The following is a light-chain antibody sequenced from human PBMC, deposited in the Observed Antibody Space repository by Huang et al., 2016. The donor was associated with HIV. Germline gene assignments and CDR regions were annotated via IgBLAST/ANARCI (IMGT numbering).Light chain of an antibody. V-gene: IGKV3-15*01. CDR2: GAS. CDR3: QQYNNWLA. Sequence: EIVMTQSPATLSVSPGERPTLSCRASQTVNSNLAWYQHKPGQAPRLLIYGASTRATGVPARFSGSGSGTKFTLTISSLHSEDFAVYYCQQYNNWLAFGQGTKVEIK. J-gene: IGKJ1*01. CDR1: QTVNSN.